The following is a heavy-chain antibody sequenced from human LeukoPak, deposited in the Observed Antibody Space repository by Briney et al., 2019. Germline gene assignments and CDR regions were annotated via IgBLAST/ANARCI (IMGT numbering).Heavy chain of an antibody. CDR2: IKTRSNNYAT. CDR1: GFTFSGST. J-gene: IGHJ4*02. CDR3: ARDSGWYRFDH. D-gene: IGHD6-13*01. V-gene: IGHV3-73*01. Sequence: PGGSLRLSCATSGFTFSGSTIQWVRQASGKGLEWLGQIKTRSNNYATVYPASLQGRFTISRDDSRDTAFLQMNSLKTDDTAVYYCARDSGWYRFDHWGQGTLVTVSS.